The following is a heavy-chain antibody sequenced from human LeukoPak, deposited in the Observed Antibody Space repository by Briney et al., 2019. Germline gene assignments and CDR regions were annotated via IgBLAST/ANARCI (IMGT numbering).Heavy chain of an antibody. V-gene: IGHV1-69*13. Sequence: SVKVSCKASGGTFSSYAISWVRQAPGQGLEWMGGIIPVFGTANYAQKFQGRVTITADESTSTAYVELSSLRSEDTAVYYCAILRSPDFWSGYSDYWGQGTLVTVSS. J-gene: IGHJ4*02. CDR1: GGTFSSYA. CDR3: AILRSPDFWSGYSDY. CDR2: IIPVFGTA. D-gene: IGHD3-3*01.